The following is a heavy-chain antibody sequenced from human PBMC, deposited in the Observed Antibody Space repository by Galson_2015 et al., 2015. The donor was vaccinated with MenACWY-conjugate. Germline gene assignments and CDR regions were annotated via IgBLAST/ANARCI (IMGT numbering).Heavy chain of an antibody. CDR1: GFSFSSYS. D-gene: IGHD3-22*01. CDR2: ISGGSRTI. V-gene: IGHV3-48*04. CDR3: ARNYYDSSGPSSY. J-gene: IGHJ4*02. Sequence: SLRLSCAASGFSFSSYSMSWVRQAPGKGLEWVSYISGGSRTINYADSVKGRFTIPRDNAKNSLYLQMNSLRAEDTAVYYCARNYYDSSGPSSYWGQGTLVTVSS.